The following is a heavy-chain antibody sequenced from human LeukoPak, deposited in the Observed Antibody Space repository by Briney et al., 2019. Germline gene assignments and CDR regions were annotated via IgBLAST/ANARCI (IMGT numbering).Heavy chain of an antibody. CDR2: ISYDGRNT. D-gene: IGHD6-25*01. CDR1: GFTFSSYG. CDR3: AKDRGAAAVRSLDY. J-gene: IGHJ4*02. V-gene: IGHV3-30*18. Sequence: GRSLRLSCAASGFTFSSYGMHWVRQAPGKGLEGVAVISYDGRNTDYADSVKGRFTISRDNSKNTLYLQMDSLRADDTAVYNCAKDRGAAAVRSLDYWGQGTQVTVSS.